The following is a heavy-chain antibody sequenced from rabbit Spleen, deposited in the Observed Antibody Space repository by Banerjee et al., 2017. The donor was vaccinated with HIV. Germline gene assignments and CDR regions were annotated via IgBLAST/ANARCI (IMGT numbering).Heavy chain of an antibody. V-gene: IGHV1S40*01. J-gene: IGHJ4*01. CDR1: GFSFTYIDY. CDR2: VAAGVSLTS. CDR3: ARDLVGVIGWNFYL. Sequence: QSLEESGGDLVKPGASLTLTCTASGFSFTYIDYLCWVRQPPGKGPEWIACVAAGVSLTSYYATWAKGRFTISKTSSTTVTLQMTSLTAADTATYFCARDLVGVIGWNFYLWGQGTLVTVS. D-gene: IGHD1-1*01.